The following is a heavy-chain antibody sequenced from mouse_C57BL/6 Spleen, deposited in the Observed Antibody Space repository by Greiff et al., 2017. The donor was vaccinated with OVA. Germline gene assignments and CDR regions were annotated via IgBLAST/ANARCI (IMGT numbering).Heavy chain of an antibody. CDR2: IDPSDSNT. Sequence: QVQLQQPGAELVMPGASVKLSCKASGYTFTSYWMHWVQQRPGQGLEWIGEIDPSDSNTNYNQKFKGKSTLTVDKSSSTAYMQLSSLTSKDSEVYDCARARYGVSSALYGYFDVWGTGTTVTVSS. D-gene: IGHD1-1*01. CDR3: ARARYGVSSALYGYFDV. CDR1: GYTFTSYW. V-gene: IGHV1-69*01. J-gene: IGHJ1*03.